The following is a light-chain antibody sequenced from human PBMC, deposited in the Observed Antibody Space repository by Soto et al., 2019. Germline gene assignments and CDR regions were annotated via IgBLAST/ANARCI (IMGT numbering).Light chain of an antibody. J-gene: IGLJ2*01. V-gene: IGLV1-40*01. CDR3: QSFDKYLSAVV. Sequence: QSVLTQPPSVSGAPGERVTISCTGSSSDIGAGYRVRWYQQVPGTAPKLLIYDNTNRPSGVSVRFSGSKSGTSASLAISCLQAADEADYYCQSFDKYLSAVVFGGGTKLTVL. CDR1: SSDIGAGYR. CDR2: DNT.